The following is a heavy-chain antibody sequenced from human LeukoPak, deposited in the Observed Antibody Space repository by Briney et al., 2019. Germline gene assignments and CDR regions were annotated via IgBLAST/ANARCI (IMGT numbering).Heavy chain of an antibody. J-gene: IGHJ4*02. CDR2: IIPMFGTA. Sequence: SVKVSCRASGGTFSSYDISWVRQAPGQGLEWMGGIIPMFGTANYAQKFQGRVTISADKSTSTAYMELSSLRSEDTAVYYCASGRTDIVVVPATLRNYFFDYWGQGTLVTVSS. CDR3: ASGRTDIVVVPATLRNYFFDY. CDR1: GGTFSSYD. D-gene: IGHD2-2*01. V-gene: IGHV1-69*06.